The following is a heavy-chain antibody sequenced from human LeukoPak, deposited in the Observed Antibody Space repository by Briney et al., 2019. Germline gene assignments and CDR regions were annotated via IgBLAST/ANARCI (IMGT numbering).Heavy chain of an antibody. CDR3: ARYYDSSGYYRYFDY. CDR1: GGSISSGGYY. D-gene: IGHD3-22*01. V-gene: IGHV4-31*03. Sequence: SQTLSLTCTVSGGSISSGGYYWSWIRQHPGKGLEGIGYIYYSGSTYYNPSLKSRVTISVATSKNQFSLKLSSVTAADTAVYYCARYYDSSGYYRYFDYWGQGTLVTVSS. J-gene: IGHJ4*02. CDR2: IYYSGST.